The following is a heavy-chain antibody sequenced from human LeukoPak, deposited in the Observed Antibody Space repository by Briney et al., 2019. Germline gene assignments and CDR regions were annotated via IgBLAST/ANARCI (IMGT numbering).Heavy chain of an antibody. Sequence: ASVMVACMASGYTFTSYGISWVRQAPGQGVEWMGWISAYNGNTNYAQKLQGRVTMTTDTSTSTDYMELRRLRSDDTAVYYCGRDRHGSGSYYKAIPGDAFNIWGQGTMVTVCS. J-gene: IGHJ3*02. CDR1: GYTFTSYG. D-gene: IGHD3-10*01. CDR3: GRDRHGSGSYYKAIPGDAFNI. CDR2: ISAYNGNT. V-gene: IGHV1-18*04.